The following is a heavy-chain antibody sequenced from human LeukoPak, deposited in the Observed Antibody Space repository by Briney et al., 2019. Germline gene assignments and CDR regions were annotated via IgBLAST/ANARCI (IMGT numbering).Heavy chain of an antibody. CDR1: GFTFSSYS. CDR2: ISGSGGGT. J-gene: IGHJ4*02. Sequence: GGSLRLSCVVSGFTFSSYSMNWVRQAPGKGLEWVATISGSGGGTYYADSVKGRFTISRDDSKNTLYLQMNSLRAEDTAVYYCAKDLGRYRNNYFDYWGQGTLVTVSS. D-gene: IGHD1-26*01. V-gene: IGHV3-23*01. CDR3: AKDLGRYRNNYFDY.